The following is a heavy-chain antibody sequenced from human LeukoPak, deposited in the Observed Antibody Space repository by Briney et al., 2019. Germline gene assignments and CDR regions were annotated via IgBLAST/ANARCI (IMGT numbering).Heavy chain of an antibody. D-gene: IGHD3-22*01. V-gene: IGHV1-69*05. J-gene: IGHJ4*02. Sequence: SVKVSCKASGCTFSSYAISWVRQAPGQGLEWMGRIIPIFGTANYAQKFQGRVTITTDESTSTAYMELRSLRSEDTAVYYCARDRLPRRGSGYYFDYWGQGTLVTVSS. CDR3: ARDRLPRRGSGYYFDY. CDR1: GCTFSSYA. CDR2: IIPIFGTA.